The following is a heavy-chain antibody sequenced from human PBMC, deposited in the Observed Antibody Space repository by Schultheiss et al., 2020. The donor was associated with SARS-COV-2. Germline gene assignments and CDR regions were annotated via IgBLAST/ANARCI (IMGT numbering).Heavy chain of an antibody. CDR2: ISWNSGSI. J-gene: IGHJ4*02. CDR1: GFTFDDYA. Sequence: GGSLRLSCAASGFTFDDYAMHWVRQAPGKGLEWVSVISWNSGSIGYADSVKGRFTISRDNAKNSLYLQMNSLRAEDTALYYCAKVGDSSSWSGAFDYWGQGTLVTVSS. V-gene: IGHV3-9*01. CDR3: AKVGDSSSWSGAFDY. D-gene: IGHD6-13*01.